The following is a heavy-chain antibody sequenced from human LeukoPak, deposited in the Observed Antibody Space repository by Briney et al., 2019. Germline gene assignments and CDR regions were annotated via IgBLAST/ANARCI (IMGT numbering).Heavy chain of an antibody. CDR2: IIPIFGTA. CDR3: ASPRGAAAEPVDYYYYGMDV. CDR1: GFTVNSNY. V-gene: IGHV1-69*01. D-gene: IGHD6-13*01. J-gene: IGHJ6*02. Sequence: GGSLRLSCAASGFTVNSNYMSWVRQAPGQGLEWMRGIIPIFGTANYAQKFQGRVTITADESTSTAYMELSSLRSEDTAVYYCASPRGAAAEPVDYYYYGMDVWGQGTTVTVSS.